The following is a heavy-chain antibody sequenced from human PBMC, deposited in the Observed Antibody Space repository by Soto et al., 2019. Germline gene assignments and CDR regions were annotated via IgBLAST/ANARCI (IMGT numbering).Heavy chain of an antibody. CDR1: CWSFSGFY. CDR3: ARGKITGLFDY. CDR2: INHSGST. V-gene: IGHV4-34*01. J-gene: IGHJ4*02. Sequence: SDTLSLTWAVFCWSFSGFYWTWLRQPPGTGLEWIGEINHSGSTNYNPSLKSRVTISVDTSKNQFSLKLTSVTAADTAVYYCARGKITGLFDYWGQGTLVTVSS. D-gene: IGHD2-8*02.